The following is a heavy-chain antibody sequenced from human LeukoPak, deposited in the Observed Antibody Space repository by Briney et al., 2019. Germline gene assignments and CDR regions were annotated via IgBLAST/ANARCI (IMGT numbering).Heavy chain of an antibody. CDR3: AREPITSGGNDAFDI. CDR1: GGSISSGAYY. CDR2: IYSTGST. J-gene: IGHJ3*02. V-gene: IGHV4-39*02. D-gene: IGHD3-16*01. Sequence: SETLSLTCIVSGGSISSGAYYWAWIRQPPGKGLEWIGSIYSTGSTYKNPSLKSRVTISIDTSKNQFSLKLNSVTAADTAVFYCAREPITSGGNDAFDIWGQGTMVTVSS.